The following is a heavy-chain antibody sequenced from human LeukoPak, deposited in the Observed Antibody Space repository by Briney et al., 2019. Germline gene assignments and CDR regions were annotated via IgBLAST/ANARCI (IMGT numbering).Heavy chain of an antibody. Sequence: PGGSLRLSCAASGFTFSSYAMSWVRQAPGKGLEWVSTISGSGGSTYYADSVKGRFTISRDNSKNTLYLQMNSLRAEDTAVYYCAKKRGPSGGTHFDYWGQGTLVTVSS. V-gene: IGHV3-23*01. CDR3: AKKRGPSGGTHFDY. CDR1: GFTFSSYA. CDR2: ISGSGGST. D-gene: IGHD6-25*01. J-gene: IGHJ4*02.